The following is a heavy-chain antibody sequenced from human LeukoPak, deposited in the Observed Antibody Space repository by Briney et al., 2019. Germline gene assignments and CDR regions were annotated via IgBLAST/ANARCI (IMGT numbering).Heavy chain of an antibody. V-gene: IGHV4-59*08. D-gene: IGHD2-21*02. J-gene: IGHJ4*02. Sequence: SETLSLTCSVSGGSISGDSWTWIRQPPGKGLEWIGFISYTGNTNYYNPSLKSRVTMSVDTSMNQFSLKLSSVTAADTAVYYSARLGKCGNDCYAADYWGQGTLVTVSS. CDR3: ARLGKCGNDCYAADY. CDR2: ISYTGNT. CDR1: GGSISGDS.